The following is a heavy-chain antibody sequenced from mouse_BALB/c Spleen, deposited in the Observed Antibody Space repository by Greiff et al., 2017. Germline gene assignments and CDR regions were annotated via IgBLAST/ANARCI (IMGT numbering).Heavy chain of an antibody. D-gene: IGHD2-2*01. V-gene: IGHV1-7*01. J-gene: IGHJ4*01. CDR1: GYTFTSYC. CDR3: AIPQWLRDAMDY. CDR2: INPSTGYT. Sequence: QVQLKESGAELVKPGASVKMSCKASGYTFTSYCMHWVKQRPGQGLEWIGYINPSTGYTEYNQKFKDKATLTADKSSIPAYMQLSSLTSEDSAVYYCAIPQWLRDAMDYWGQGTSVTVSS.